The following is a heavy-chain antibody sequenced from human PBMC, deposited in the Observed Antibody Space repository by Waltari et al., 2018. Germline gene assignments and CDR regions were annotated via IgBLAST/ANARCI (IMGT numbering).Heavy chain of an antibody. CDR2: INHSGST. V-gene: IGHV4-34*01. CDR1: GGSFSGYY. J-gene: IGHJ4*02. Sequence: QVQLQQWGAGLLKPSETLSLNCAVYGGSFSGYYWSWIRQPPGKGLEWIGEINHSGSTNYNPSLKSRVTISVDTSKNQFSLKLSSVTAADTAVYYCARSSTGDDYWGQGTLVTVSS. D-gene: IGHD2-2*01. CDR3: ARSSTGDDY.